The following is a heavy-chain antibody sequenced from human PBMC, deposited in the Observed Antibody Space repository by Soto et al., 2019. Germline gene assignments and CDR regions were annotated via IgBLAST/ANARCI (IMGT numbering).Heavy chain of an antibody. CDR2: IYYSGST. CDR1: GGSISSSSYY. J-gene: IGHJ4*02. V-gene: IGHV4-39*01. Sequence: PSETLSLTCTVSGGSISSSSYYWGWIRQPPGKGLEWIGSIYYSGSTYYNPSLKSRVTISVDTSKNQFSLKLSSVTAADTAVYYWARHSKGRAPADYCGQGTLVTVSS. CDR3: ARHSKGRAPADY. D-gene: IGHD2-15*01.